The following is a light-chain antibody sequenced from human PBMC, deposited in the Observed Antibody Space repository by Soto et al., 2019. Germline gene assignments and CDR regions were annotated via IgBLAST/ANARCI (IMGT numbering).Light chain of an antibody. J-gene: IGLJ3*02. CDR1: SSDVGDYNY. V-gene: IGLV2-8*01. CDR2: EVT. CDR3: GSHAGNSNLV. Sequence: QSVLTQPASVSGSPGQSLTISCTGSSSDVGDYNYVSWYQQHPGKAPKLMIYEVTKRPSGVPDRFSGSKSGNTASLTVSGLQTEDEADYYCGSHAGNSNLVFGGGTKLTVL.